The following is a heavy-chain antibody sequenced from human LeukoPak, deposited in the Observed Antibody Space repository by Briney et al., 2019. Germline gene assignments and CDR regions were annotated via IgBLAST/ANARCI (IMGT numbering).Heavy chain of an antibody. CDR3: ASARDFGWEGIWN. Sequence: SQTLSLTCAVYGVSFSGYYWSWIRQPPGKGLEWIGEINHGGRPNYNPSLKSRVTISVDASKNQFSLKLSSVTAADTAVYYCASARDFGWEGIWNWGQGTLVTVSS. V-gene: IGHV4-34*01. D-gene: IGHD6-19*01. CDR2: INHGGRP. J-gene: IGHJ4*02. CDR1: GVSFSGYY.